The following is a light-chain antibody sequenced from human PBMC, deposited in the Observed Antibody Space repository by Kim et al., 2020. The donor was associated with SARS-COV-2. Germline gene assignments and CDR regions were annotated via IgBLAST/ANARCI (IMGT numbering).Light chain of an antibody. CDR1: QHVSRW. V-gene: IGKV1D-12*01. CDR2: GTS. J-gene: IGKJ4*01. Sequence: DIQMTQSPSSVSASVGDRVTITCRASQHVSRWLAWYQQKPGKAPKLLIHGTSSLESGVPSRFSGSGSGTDFTLTISSLQPEDFATYYCQQSNLFPLTFGGRTKVDIK. CDR3: QQSNLFPLT.